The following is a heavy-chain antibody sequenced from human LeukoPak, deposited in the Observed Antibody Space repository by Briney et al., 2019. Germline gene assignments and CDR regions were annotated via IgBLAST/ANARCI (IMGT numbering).Heavy chain of an antibody. V-gene: IGHV3-7*01. J-gene: IGHJ4*02. Sequence: GGSLRLSCAASGFTFSNAWMSWVRQAPGKGLEWVANIKQDGSEEYYVDSVKGRFTISRDNAKNSLYLQMNSLRAEDTAVYYCARGGGTCSSTSCYSGDYWGQGTLVTVSS. CDR3: ARGGGTCSSTSCYSGDY. CDR1: GFTFSNAW. CDR2: IKQDGSEE. D-gene: IGHD2-2*02.